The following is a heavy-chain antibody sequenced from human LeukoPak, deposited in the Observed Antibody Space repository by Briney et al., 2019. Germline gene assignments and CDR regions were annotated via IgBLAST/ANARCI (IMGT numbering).Heavy chain of an antibody. CDR1: GFTFSSYS. Sequence: GGSLRLSCAASGFTFSSYSMNWVRQAPGKGLEWVSSISSSSSYIYYADSVKGRFTISRDNAKNSLYLQMNSLRAEDTAVYYCASDYYDSSGYYYVADYWGRGTLVTVSS. CDR2: ISSSSSYI. V-gene: IGHV3-21*01. CDR3: ASDYYDSSGYYYVADY. J-gene: IGHJ4*02. D-gene: IGHD3-22*01.